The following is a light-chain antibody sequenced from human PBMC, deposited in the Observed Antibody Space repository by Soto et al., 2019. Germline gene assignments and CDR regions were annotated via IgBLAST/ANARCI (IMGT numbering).Light chain of an antibody. V-gene: IGKV1-5*01. Sequence: DVKMSLSPSTLSAYVGDKVTITCRASQSISRWLAWYQQTPGKAPKLLIYDATSLESGVPSRFTGSGSGTEFTLTISSLQPDDFATHYCQPYNSYSSWTFGQGTMVDVK. CDR1: QSISRW. CDR2: DAT. J-gene: IGKJ1*01. CDR3: QPYNSYSSWT.